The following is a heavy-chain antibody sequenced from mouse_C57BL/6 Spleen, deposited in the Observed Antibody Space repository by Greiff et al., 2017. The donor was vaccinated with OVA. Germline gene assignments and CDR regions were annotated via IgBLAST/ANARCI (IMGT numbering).Heavy chain of an antibody. D-gene: IGHD4-1*01. CDR3: ARLGTGDFDY. V-gene: IGHV5-17*01. CDR2: ISSGSSTI. CDR1: GFTFSDYG. J-gene: IGHJ2*01. Sequence: EVNVVESGGGLVKPGGSLKLSCAASGFTFSDYGMHWVRQAPEKGLEWVAYISSGSSTIYYADTVKGRFTISRDNAKNTLFLQMTSLRSEDTAMYYCARLGTGDFDYWGQGTTLTVSS.